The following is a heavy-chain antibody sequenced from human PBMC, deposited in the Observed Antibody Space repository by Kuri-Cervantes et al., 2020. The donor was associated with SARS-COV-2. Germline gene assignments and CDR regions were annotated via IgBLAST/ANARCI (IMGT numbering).Heavy chain of an antibody. J-gene: IGHJ4*02. CDR1: GFSLNTSGMC. D-gene: IGHD2-15*01. V-gene: IGHV2-5*08. CDR2: IYWDDDK. Sequence: SGPTLVKPTQTLTLTCTFSGFSLNTSGMCVSWIRQPPGKALEWLALIYWDDDKRYGPSLKSRLTITKDTSKNQVVLTMTNMDPVDTATYYCAHTCSGGSCYNNAFDYWGQGTLVTVSS. CDR3: AHTCSGGSCYNNAFDY.